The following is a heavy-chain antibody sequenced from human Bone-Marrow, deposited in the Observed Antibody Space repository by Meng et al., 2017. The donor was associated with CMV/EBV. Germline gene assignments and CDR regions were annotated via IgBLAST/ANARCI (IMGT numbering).Heavy chain of an antibody. V-gene: IGHV1-46*01. CDR2: INPSGGST. CDR3: ASDTVTYQNGLGIDY. D-gene: IGHD4-17*01. J-gene: IGHJ4*02. Sequence: ASVKVSCKASGYTFTSYYMHWVRQAPGQGLEWMGIINPSGGSTSYAQKFQGRVTMTRDTSTSTVYMELSSLRSEDTAVYYGASDTVTYQNGLGIDYWGQGTRVTVSS. CDR1: GYTFTSYY.